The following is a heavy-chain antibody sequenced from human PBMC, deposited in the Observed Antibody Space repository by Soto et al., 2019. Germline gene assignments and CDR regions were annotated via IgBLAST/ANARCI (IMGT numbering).Heavy chain of an antibody. CDR2: INAGNGNT. D-gene: IGHD6-19*01. CDR3: ARAVAVDGTRGFDP. Sequence: ASVKVSCKASGYTFTSYAMHWVRQAPGQRLEWMGWINAGNGNTKYSQKFQGRVTITRDTSASTAYMELSSLRSEDTAVYYCARAVAVDGTRGFDPWGQGTLVTGSS. V-gene: IGHV1-3*01. J-gene: IGHJ5*02. CDR1: GYTFTSYA.